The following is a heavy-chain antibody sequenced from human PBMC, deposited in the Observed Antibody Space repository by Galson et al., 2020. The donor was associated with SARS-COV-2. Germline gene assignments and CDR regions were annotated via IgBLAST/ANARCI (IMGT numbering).Heavy chain of an antibody. CDR1: GFLFSSYW. CDR3: AMDPGGRELDY. CDR2: IYFDGTST. J-gene: IGHJ4*02. V-gene: IGHV3-74*01. D-gene: IGHD1-26*01. Sequence: GESLKISCAASGFLFSSYWMHWVRQAPGKGLVWVSRIYFDGTSTGYADSAKGRFTISRDNAKNTLYLQMDNLRVDDTAVYYCAMDPGGRELDYWGQGTLVTVSS.